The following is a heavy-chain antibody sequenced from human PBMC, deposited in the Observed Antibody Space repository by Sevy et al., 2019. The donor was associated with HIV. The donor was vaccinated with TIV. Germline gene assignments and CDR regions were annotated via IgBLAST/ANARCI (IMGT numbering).Heavy chain of an antibody. Sequence: SETLSLTCAVYGGSFSGYYWSWIRQPPGKGLEWIGEINHGGSTNYNPSLKSRVTISVDTSKNQFSLKLSSVTAADTPVYYCARGLGTVVRGAYLNWFDPWGQGTLVSVSS. J-gene: IGHJ5*02. CDR1: GGSFSGYY. D-gene: IGHD3-10*01. CDR2: INHGGST. CDR3: ARGLGTVVRGAYLNWFDP. V-gene: IGHV4-34*01.